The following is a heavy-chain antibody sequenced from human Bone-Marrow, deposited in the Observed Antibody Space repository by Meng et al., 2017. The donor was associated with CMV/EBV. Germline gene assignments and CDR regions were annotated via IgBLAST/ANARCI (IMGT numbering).Heavy chain of an antibody. CDR3: ARGGIAAAGTHYYGMDV. V-gene: IGHV3-30*02. J-gene: IGHJ6*01. CDR2: IRHGGSNT. D-gene: IGHD6-13*01. CDR1: GFTLSSYG. Sequence: GGSLRLSCVVSGFTLSSYGMHWVRQAPGKGLEWVEFIRHGGSNTYYADSVKGRFTISRDNSKNTMYLQMNSLRAEDTAVYYCARGGIAAAGTHYYGMDVWGQGTTVTVSS.